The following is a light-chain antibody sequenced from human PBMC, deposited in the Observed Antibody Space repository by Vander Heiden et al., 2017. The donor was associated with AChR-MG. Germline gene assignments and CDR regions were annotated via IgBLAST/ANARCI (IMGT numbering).Light chain of an antibody. CDR1: TGDVGAYNF. CDR2: DGN. J-gene: IGLJ2*01. CDR3: CSFANTYTLV. V-gene: IGLV2-11*01. Sequence: QSALTQPRSVSGSPGQSVTISCTGTTGDVGAYNFFSWYQQHPGKAPKLMVYDGNKRPSGVPDRFSGSTSCNTASLTISGLQAEDEADYYCCSFANTYTLVFGGGTNLTVL.